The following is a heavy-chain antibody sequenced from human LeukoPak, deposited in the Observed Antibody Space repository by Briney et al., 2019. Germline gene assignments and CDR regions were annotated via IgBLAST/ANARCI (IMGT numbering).Heavy chain of an antibody. CDR1: GYTFTSYV. CDR2: ISAYNGNT. D-gene: IGHD3-22*01. CDR3: ALINYDSSGLGYFDL. Sequence: ASVKVSCKASGYTFTSYVITWVRQAPGEGLEWMGWISAYNGNTNYAQNLQGRVTMTTDTSTSTAYMELRSLRSDDTAVYYCALINYDSSGLGYFDLWGRGTLVTVSS. V-gene: IGHV1-18*01. J-gene: IGHJ2*01.